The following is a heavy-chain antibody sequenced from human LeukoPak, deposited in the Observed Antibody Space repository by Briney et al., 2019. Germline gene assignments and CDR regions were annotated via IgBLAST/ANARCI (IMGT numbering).Heavy chain of an antibody. CDR1: GFTFSSSW. V-gene: IGHV3-7*01. CDR2: IKYDGNEI. D-gene: IGHD5-18*01. Sequence: GGSVRLSCAASGFTFSSSWMAWVRQAPGKGLEWVANIKYDGNEIYYVDSVKGRFTISRDNAKNSLLLEMNSLRADDTAVYYCAAMDHFDFWGQGTLVSVSS. CDR3: AAMDHFDF. J-gene: IGHJ4*02.